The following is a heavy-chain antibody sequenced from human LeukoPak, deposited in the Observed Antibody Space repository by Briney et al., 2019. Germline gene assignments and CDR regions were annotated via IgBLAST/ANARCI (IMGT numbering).Heavy chain of an antibody. V-gene: IGHV3-23*01. D-gene: IGHD2-15*01. Sequence: GGSLRLSCAASGFTFSGYAMSWVRQAPGKGLEWVSSITGRGGSTYYADSVKGRFTISRDNSKSSLYLQMNSLRVEDTALYYCAEYQDGHLSDAFDIWGQGTMVTVSS. CDR1: GFTFSGYA. CDR3: AEYQDGHLSDAFDI. CDR2: ITGRGGST. J-gene: IGHJ3*02.